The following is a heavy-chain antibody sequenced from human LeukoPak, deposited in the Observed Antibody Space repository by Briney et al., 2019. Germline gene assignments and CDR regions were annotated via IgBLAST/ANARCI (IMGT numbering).Heavy chain of an antibody. D-gene: IGHD4-17*01. CDR3: ARKALTTATEAFDI. CDR1: GYTFTSYA. Sequence: GASVKVSCKASGYTFTSYAISWVRQAPGQGLEWMGRIIPILGIANYAQKFQGRVTITADKSTSTAYMELSSLRSEDTAVYYCARKALTTATEAFDIWGQGTMVTVSS. J-gene: IGHJ3*02. CDR2: IIPILGIA. V-gene: IGHV1-69*04.